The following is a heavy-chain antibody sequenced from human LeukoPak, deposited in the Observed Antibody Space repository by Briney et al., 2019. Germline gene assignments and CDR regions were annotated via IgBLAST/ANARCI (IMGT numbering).Heavy chain of an antibody. V-gene: IGHV4-59*08. CDR2: IYYSGST. Sequence: SETLSLTCTVSGGSISSYYWSWIRQPPGKGLEWIGYIYYSGSTNYNPSLKSRVTISVDTSKNQFSLKLSSVTAADTAVYYYARLRDSSSWYEFDYWGQGTLVTVSS. J-gene: IGHJ4*02. D-gene: IGHD6-13*01. CDR3: ARLRDSSSWYEFDY. CDR1: GGSISSYY.